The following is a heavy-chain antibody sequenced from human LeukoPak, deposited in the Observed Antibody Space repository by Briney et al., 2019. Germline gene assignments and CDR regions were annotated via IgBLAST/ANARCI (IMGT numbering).Heavy chain of an antibody. CDR1: GGSFSGYY. J-gene: IGHJ4*02. CDR3: ARQWQSTGFDY. CDR2: INHSGST. Sequence: SETLSLTCAVYGGSFSGYYWSWIRQPPGKGLEWIGEINHSGSTHYNSSLKSRITISVDTSKNQFSLKLTSVTAADTAMYYCARQWQSTGFDYWGQRTLVTVSS. D-gene: IGHD2-2*01. V-gene: IGHV4-34*01.